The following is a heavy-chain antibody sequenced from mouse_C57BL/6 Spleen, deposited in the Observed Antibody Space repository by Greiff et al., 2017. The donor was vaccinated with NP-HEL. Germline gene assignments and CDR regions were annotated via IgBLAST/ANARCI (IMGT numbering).Heavy chain of an antibody. Sequence: EVQVVESGGGLVKPGGSLKLSCAASGFTFSDYGMHWVRQAPEKGLEWVAYISSGSSTIYYADTVKGRFTISRDNAKNTLFLQMTSLRSEDTAMYYCASYDGYGVYYYAMDYWGQGTSVTVSS. CDR3: ASYDGYGVYYYAMDY. J-gene: IGHJ4*01. CDR1: GFTFSDYG. D-gene: IGHD2-9*01. CDR2: ISSGSSTI. V-gene: IGHV5-17*01.